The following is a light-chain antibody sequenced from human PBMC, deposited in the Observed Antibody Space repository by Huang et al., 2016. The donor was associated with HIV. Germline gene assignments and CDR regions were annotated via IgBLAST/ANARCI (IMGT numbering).Light chain of an antibody. CDR1: QSVGSF. J-gene: IGKJ3*01. V-gene: IGKV3D-11*02. CDR2: DAS. Sequence: EIVLTQSPATLSLSPGERATLSCRASQSVGSFLAWYQKKPVQAPRLLIYDASCRANGIPARFGGSGAGTDFTLTSSSLEPEDFAVYCWQQRTYSFTFGRGTKVD. CDR3: QQRTYSFT.